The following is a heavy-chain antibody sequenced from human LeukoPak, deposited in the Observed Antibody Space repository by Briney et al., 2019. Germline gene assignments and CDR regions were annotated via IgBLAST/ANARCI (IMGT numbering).Heavy chain of an antibody. CDR2: IKGSGDSI. CDR1: GFTFSSYS. D-gene: IGHD3-10*01. Sequence: GGSLRLSCAASGFTFSSYSMNWVRQAPGKGLEWVSYIKGSGDSIFYADSVKGRFTISRDNSKNTLYLQMNSLRAEDTAVYYCARIRFGGASDFDYWGQGTLVTVSS. CDR3: ARIRFGGASDFDY. J-gene: IGHJ4*02. V-gene: IGHV3-48*01.